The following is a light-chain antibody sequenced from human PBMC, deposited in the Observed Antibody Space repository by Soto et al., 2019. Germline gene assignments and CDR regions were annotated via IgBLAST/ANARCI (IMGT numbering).Light chain of an antibody. J-gene: IGLJ3*02. CDR1: SGRVASNY. CDR3: QSYDSPKEV. CDR2: EDD. Sequence: NFMLTQPHSVSESPGKTVTISCTRTSGRVASNYVQWYQQRPGSAPPTVIFEDDQRPSGVPDSFSGSIDSSSNSAFLTISGLKTEDEADYYCQSYDSPKEVFGGGTKVTVL. V-gene: IGLV6-57*04.